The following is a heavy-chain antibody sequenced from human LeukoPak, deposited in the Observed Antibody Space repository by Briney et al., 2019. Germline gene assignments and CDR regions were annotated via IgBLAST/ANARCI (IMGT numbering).Heavy chain of an antibody. D-gene: IGHD3-3*01. Sequence: GGSLRLSCAASGFTFSSYWMSWVRQAPGKGLEWVANIKQDGSEKYYVDSVKGRFTISRDNAKNSLYLQMNSLRAEDTAVYYCAREFAVVWYYDFWSGYYTGNWFDPWGQGTLVTVSS. CDR2: IKQDGSEK. V-gene: IGHV3-7*01. CDR1: GFTFSSYW. CDR3: AREFAVVWYYDFWSGYYTGNWFDP. J-gene: IGHJ5*02.